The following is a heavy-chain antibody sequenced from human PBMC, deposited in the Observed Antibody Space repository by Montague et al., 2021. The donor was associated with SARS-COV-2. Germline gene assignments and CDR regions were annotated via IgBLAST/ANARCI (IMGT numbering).Heavy chain of an antibody. CDR2: FDSEDGEP. CDR1: EYRLSEFS. V-gene: IGHV1-24*01. D-gene: IGHD3-22*01. J-gene: IGHJ3*02. Sequence: SVTVSCKVSEYRLSEFSLQMLWVRQAPGKGLEWMGEFDSEDGEPPYAQKFQGRVTMTEDRSTDTVYMELSSLRSDDTAVYYCATLGLEVITYAFAIWGQGTMVTVSS. CDR3: ATLGLEVITYAFAI.